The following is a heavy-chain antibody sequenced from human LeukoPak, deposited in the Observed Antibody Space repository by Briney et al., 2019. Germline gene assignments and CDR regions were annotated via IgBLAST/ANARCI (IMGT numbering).Heavy chain of an antibody. CDR1: GGSFSGYY. J-gene: IGHJ6*02. V-gene: IGHV4-34*01. Sequence: SETLSLTCAVYGGSFSGYYWSWIRQPPGKGLEWIGEINHSGSTSYNPSLKSRVTISVDTSKNQFSLKLSSVTAADTAVYYCARGRVAPQWLVGYYYYGMDVWGQGTTVTVSS. CDR2: INHSGST. D-gene: IGHD6-19*01. CDR3: ARGRVAPQWLVGYYYYGMDV.